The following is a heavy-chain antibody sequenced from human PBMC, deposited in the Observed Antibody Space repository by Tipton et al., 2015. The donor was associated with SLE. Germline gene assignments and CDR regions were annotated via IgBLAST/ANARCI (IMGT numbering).Heavy chain of an antibody. J-gene: IGHJ4*02. D-gene: IGHD1-1*01. CDR2: IDYTANP. CDR3: ARSWNDAPPDLGY. Sequence: TLSLTCTDSGDSISSSSYYWGWIRQPPGKGLEWIGNIDYTANPNYSPSLKSRVTISIDTSTNHFSLKLRSVTAADTAVYYCARSWNDAPPDLGYWGQGTLVTVSS. V-gene: IGHV4-61*03. CDR1: GDSISSSSYY.